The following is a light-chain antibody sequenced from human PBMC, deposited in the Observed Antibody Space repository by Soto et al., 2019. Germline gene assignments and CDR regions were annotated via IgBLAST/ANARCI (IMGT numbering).Light chain of an antibody. CDR2: GAS. Sequence: ESVLTQAQGTLALSPVERAILFCSVSQSITSSYLAWYQQKPGQAPRLLIYGASSRATGIPDRFSGSGSGTDFTLTISRLEPEDFAVYYCQHYGSSSRTFGQGTKVDI. CDR1: QSITSSY. V-gene: IGKV3-20*01. J-gene: IGKJ1*01. CDR3: QHYGSSSRT.